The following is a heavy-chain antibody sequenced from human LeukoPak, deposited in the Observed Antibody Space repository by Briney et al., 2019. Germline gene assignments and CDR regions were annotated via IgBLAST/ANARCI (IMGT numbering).Heavy chain of an antibody. CDR2: IKQDGSEK. V-gene: IGHV3-7*01. J-gene: IGHJ4*02. D-gene: IGHD2-15*01. CDR1: GFTFSSYW. Sequence: GGSLRLSCAASGFTFSSYWMSWVRQAPGKGLEWVANIKQDGSEKYYVDSVKGRFTISRDNAKNSLYLQMNGLRAEDTAVYYCARDFGGSCYPDCDVFDYWGQGTLVTVSS. CDR3: ARDFGGSCYPDCDVFDY.